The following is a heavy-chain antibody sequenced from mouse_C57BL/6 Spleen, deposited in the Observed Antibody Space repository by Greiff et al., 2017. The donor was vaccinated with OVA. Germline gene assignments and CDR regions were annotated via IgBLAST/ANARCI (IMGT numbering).Heavy chain of an antibody. CDR3: ARETTVANFDY. Sequence: QVQLQQSGPELVKPGASVKISCKASGYAFSSSWMNWVKQRPGKGLEWIGRIYPGDGDTNYNGKFKGKATLTADKSSSTAYMQLSSLTSEDSAVYFCARETTVANFDYWGQGTTLTVSS. CDR1: GYAFSSSW. J-gene: IGHJ2*01. CDR2: IYPGDGDT. V-gene: IGHV1-82*01. D-gene: IGHD1-1*01.